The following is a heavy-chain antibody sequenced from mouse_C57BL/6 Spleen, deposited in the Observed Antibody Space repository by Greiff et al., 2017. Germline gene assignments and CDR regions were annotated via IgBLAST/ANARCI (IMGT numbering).Heavy chain of an antibody. J-gene: IGHJ2*01. V-gene: IGHV1-82*01. CDR2: IYPGDGDT. CDR3: ARGTGTDYCDY. Sequence: QVQLQQSGPELVKPGASVKISCKASGYAFSSSWMNWVKQRPGKGLEWIGRIYPGDGDTNYNGKFKGKATLTADKSSSTAYMQLSSLTSEDSAVYFCARGTGTDYCDYWGQGTTLTVSS. CDR1: GYAFSSSW. D-gene: IGHD4-1*01.